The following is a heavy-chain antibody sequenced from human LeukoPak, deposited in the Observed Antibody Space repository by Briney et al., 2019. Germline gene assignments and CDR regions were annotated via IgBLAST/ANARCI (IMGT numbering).Heavy chain of an antibody. CDR1: GGSFSGYY. CDR3: ARPIYRGWGYFDY. Sequence: SETLSLTCAVYGGSFSGYYWTWIRQPPGKGLEWIGEIHYSGRINYNPSLKSRVTISVDTSKNQFSLKLSSVTAADTAVYYCARPIYRGWGYFDYWGQGTLVTVSS. CDR2: IHYSGRI. V-gene: IGHV4-34*01. J-gene: IGHJ4*02. D-gene: IGHD3-10*01.